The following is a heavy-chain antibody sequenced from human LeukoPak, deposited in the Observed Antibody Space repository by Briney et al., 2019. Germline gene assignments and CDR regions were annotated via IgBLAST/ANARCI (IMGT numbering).Heavy chain of an antibody. J-gene: IGHJ4*02. CDR2: ISASSATI. V-gene: IGHV3-48*01. CDR3: ARDLNWGLDY. CDR1: GFTFSDYS. Sequence: GGSLRLSCAASGFTFSDYSVNWVRQAPGKGLEWISYISASSATIHYADSVKGRFSISRDNTKNSLYLQVNSLRAEDTAVYYCARDLNWGLDYWGQGTLVTVSS. D-gene: IGHD7-27*01.